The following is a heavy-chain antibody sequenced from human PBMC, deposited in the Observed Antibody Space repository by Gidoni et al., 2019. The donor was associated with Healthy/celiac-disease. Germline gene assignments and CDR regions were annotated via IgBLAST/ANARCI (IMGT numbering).Heavy chain of an antibody. D-gene: IGHD2-2*01. J-gene: IGHJ4*02. CDR3: ASDIVVVPAAV. CDR1: GGSFSGYY. V-gene: IGHV4-34*01. CDR2: INHSGST. Sequence: QVQLQQWGAGLLKPSETLSLTCAVYGGSFSGYYWSWIRQPPGKGLEWIGGINHSGSTNYNPSLKSRVTISVDTSKNQFALKLSSVTAADTAVYYCASDIVVVPAAVWGQGTLVTVSS.